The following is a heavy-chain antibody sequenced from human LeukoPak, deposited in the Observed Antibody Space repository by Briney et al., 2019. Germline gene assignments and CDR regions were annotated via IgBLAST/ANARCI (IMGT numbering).Heavy chain of an antibody. CDR1: GGSISSSSYY. CDR2: IYYSGST. V-gene: IGHV4-39*01. CDR3: ARHIVVPAAEPGIAAAGEFDY. J-gene: IGHJ4*02. D-gene: IGHD6-13*01. Sequence: SETLSLTCTVSGGSISSSSYYWGWIRQPPGKGLEWIGSIYYSGSTYYNPSLKSRVTISVDTSKNQFSLKLSSVTAADTAVYYCARHIVVPAAEPGIAAAGEFDYWGQGTLVTVSS.